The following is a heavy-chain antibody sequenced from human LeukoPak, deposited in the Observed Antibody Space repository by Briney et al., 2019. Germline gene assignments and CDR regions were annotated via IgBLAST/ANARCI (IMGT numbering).Heavy chain of an antibody. J-gene: IGHJ4*02. CDR2: IYYIRNT. V-gene: IGHV4-61*08. CDR3: ARTQSQSGSYRYYFGY. Sequence: KPSETLSLTCTVSGGSVGSAGYYWSWIRQPPGGGLEWIGYIYYIRNTNYNPSLKSRVTMSLDPSKNQFSLKLNSVTADTAVYYCARTQSQSGSYRYYFGYWGQGTLVTVSS. CDR1: GGSVGSAGYY. D-gene: IGHD1-26*01.